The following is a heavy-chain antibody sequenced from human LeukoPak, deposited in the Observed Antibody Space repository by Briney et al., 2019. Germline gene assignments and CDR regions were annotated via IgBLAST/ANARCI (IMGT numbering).Heavy chain of an antibody. J-gene: IGHJ4*02. CDR1: GYTFTGYY. V-gene: IGHV1-2*02. Sequence: ASVKVSCKASGYTFTGYYMHWVRQAPGQGLEWMGWINPNSGGTNYAQKFQGRVTMTRDTSISTAYMELSRLRSDDTAAYYCASPSRGCSSTSCYRPWDYWGQGTLVTVSS. CDR2: INPNSGGT. CDR3: ASPSRGCSSTSCYRPWDY. D-gene: IGHD2-2*01.